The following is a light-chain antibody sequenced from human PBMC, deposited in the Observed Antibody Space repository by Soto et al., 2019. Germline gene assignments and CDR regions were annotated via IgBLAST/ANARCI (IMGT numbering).Light chain of an antibody. CDR2: EVK. CDR3: SSYAGSHTFV. J-gene: IGLJ1*01. CDR1: SSDIGGYEY. Sequence: QSALTQTPSASGSLGQSVTIFCTGTSSDIGGYEYVSWFQQHPGKAPKLIIYEVKKRPSGVPDRFSGSRSDNTASLTVSGLQAEDEADYYCSSYAGSHTFVFGTGTKVTVL. V-gene: IGLV2-8*01.